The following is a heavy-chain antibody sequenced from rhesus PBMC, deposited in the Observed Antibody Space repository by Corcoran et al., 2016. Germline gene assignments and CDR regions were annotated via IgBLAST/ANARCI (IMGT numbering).Heavy chain of an antibody. CDR2: ISGSGGSA. CDR1: GGSIRSNY. CDR3: AIDCGGIYCHTFNRFDV. Sequence: QLQLQESGPGLVKPSETLSPTCAVSGGSIRSNYWSWIRQPPGKGLEWIGRISGSGGSADYNPSLQSRVTISTDTSKNQFSLKLNSVTAADTAVYYCAIDCGGIYCHTFNRFDVWGPGVLVTVSS. J-gene: IGHJ5-1*01. D-gene: IGHD2-27*01. V-gene: IGHV4-173*01.